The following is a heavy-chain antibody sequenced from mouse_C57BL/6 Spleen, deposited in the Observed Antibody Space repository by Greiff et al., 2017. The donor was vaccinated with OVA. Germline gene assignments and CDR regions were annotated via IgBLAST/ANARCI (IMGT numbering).Heavy chain of an antibody. J-gene: IGHJ2*01. CDR3: ARLITTVVATGYFDY. CDR1: GFSLSTSGMG. D-gene: IGHD1-1*01. Sequence: QVQLKESGPGILQSSQTLSLTCSFSGFSLSTSGMGVSWIRQPSGKGLEWLAHIYWDDDKRYNPSLKSRLTISKDTSRNQVFLKITSVDTADTATYYCARLITTVVATGYFDYWGQGTTLTVSS. CDR2: IYWDDDK. V-gene: IGHV8-12*01.